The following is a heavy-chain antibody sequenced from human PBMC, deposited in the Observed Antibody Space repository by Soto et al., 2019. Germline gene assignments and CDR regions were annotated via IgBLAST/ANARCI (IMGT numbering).Heavy chain of an antibody. CDR2: IYYSGST. CDR1: GGSISSGDYY. D-gene: IGHD3-22*01. V-gene: IGHV4-30-4*01. Sequence: SETLSLTCTVSGGSISSGDYYWSWIRQPPGKGLEWIGYIYYSGSTYYNPSLKSRVTISVDTSKNQFSLKLSSVTAADTAVYYCARDTYYYDSSGYHQTYYFDYWGQGTLVTVSS. CDR3: ARDTYYYDSSGYHQTYYFDY. J-gene: IGHJ4*02.